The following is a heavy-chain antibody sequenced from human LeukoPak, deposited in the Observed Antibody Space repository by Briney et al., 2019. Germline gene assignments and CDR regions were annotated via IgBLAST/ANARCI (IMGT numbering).Heavy chain of an antibody. J-gene: IGHJ4*02. CDR3: ARGRVRVPDY. V-gene: IGHV1-8*01. Sequence: GASVKVSCKASGYTFSSYDINWVRQATGQGLEWMGWMHPNSGNTGYAQKFQGRVTMTRNTSTSTAYMELSSLISEDTAVYYCARGRVRVPDYWGQGTLVTVSS. CDR1: GYTFSSYD. D-gene: IGHD2-21*01. CDR2: MHPNSGNT.